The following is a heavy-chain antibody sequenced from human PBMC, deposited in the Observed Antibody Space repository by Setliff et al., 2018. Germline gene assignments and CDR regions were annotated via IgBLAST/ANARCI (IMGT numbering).Heavy chain of an antibody. CDR1: GGAISNYY. CDR2: FYHSGSM. J-gene: IGHJ4*01. D-gene: IGHD3-3*01. Sequence: SETLSLTCTVSGGAISNYYWSWVRQPPGKGLEWVGYFYHSGSMNYNPSLKGRVTMSVDTSNNQLSLQLTSVSAADTAVYFCAREKKYSSSTSFFGSGFD. CDR3: AREKKYSSSTSFFGSGFD. V-gene: IGHV4-59*12.